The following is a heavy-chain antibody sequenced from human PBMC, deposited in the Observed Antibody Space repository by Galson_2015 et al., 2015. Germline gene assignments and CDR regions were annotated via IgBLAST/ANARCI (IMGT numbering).Heavy chain of an antibody. V-gene: IGHV3-23*01. CDR3: AKKGDRGACGGDCYPYYFDF. CDR1: GFTFSRYA. Sequence: SLRLSCAASGFTFSRYAMSWVRQAPGRGLEWVSAIGAGDGRTYYADSVKGRFTISRDNSKNTLYLQMISLRAEDTAVYYCAKKGDRGACGGDCYPYYFDFWGQGTLVSVSS. CDR2: IGAGDGRT. D-gene: IGHD2-21*02. J-gene: IGHJ4*02.